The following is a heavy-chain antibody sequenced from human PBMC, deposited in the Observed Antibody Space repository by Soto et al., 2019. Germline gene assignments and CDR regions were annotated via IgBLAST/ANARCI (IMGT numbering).Heavy chain of an antibody. CDR2: IYYSGIT. Sequence: SETLSLTFTVSGGSISSYYWSWIRQPPGKGLEWIGYIYYSGITNYNPSLKSRVTISVDTSKNQFSLKLSSVTAADTAVYYCARAPTYYDIFTGYPRFDPGGQGTLVTVSS. CDR1: GGSISSYY. J-gene: IGHJ5*02. V-gene: IGHV4-59*01. CDR3: ARAPTYYDIFTGYPRFDP. D-gene: IGHD3-9*01.